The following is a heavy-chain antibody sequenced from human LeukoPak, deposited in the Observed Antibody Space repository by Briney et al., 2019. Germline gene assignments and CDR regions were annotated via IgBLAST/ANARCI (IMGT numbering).Heavy chain of an antibody. CDR1: GGSNSSYY. Sequence: SETLSLTCTVSGGSNSSYYWNWIRQPAGKGLEWIGRIYSSGSTNYNPSLKSRVTMSVDTSKNQFSLKLSSVTAADTAVYFCSRERGRDYYYSMDVWGQGTTVTVSS. CDR2: IYSSGST. V-gene: IGHV4-4*07. J-gene: IGHJ6*02. CDR3: SRERGRDYYYSMDV. D-gene: IGHD1-26*01.